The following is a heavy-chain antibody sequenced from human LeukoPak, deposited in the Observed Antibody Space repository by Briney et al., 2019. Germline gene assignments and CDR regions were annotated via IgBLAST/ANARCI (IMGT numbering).Heavy chain of an antibody. CDR1: GFTFSSYG. Sequence: GGSLRLSCAASGFTFSSYGMHWVRQAPGKGLEWVAVISYDGSNKYYADSVKGRFTISRDNSKNTLYLQMNSLRAEDTAVYYCAKAGIAVAGTPSPAYWGQGTLVTVSS. J-gene: IGHJ4*02. CDR3: AKAGIAVAGTPSPAY. D-gene: IGHD6-19*01. V-gene: IGHV3-30*18. CDR2: ISYDGSNK.